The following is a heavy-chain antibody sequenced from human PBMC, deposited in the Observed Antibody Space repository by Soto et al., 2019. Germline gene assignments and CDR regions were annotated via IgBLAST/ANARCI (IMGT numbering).Heavy chain of an antibody. Sequence: EMQLVESGGGMVQPGMSLRLSCADSGFTFDDYAMYWVRQVPGKGLEWVSGISWNSGRIGYADSVKGRFTISRDNAKNSLYLQMNSLRPEDTALYYCTKARLWGGDGYNSYYYNAMDVWGQGTTVTVSS. V-gene: IGHV3-9*01. CDR1: GFTFDDYA. CDR3: TKARLWGGDGYNSYYYNAMDV. CDR2: ISWNSGRI. J-gene: IGHJ6*02. D-gene: IGHD3-16*01.